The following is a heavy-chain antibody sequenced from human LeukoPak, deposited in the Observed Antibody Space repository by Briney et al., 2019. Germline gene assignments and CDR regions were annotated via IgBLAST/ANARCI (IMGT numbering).Heavy chain of an antibody. D-gene: IGHD5-18*01. CDR2: IYYSGNT. CDR1: GGSFSGYY. Sequence: SETLSLTCAVYGGSFSGYYWSWIRQPPGKGLEWIGYIYYSGNTNYNPSLKSRVTISVDTSKNQFSLKLSSVTAADTAVYYCARIVPYNYGYIDYWGQGTLVTVSS. CDR3: ARIVPYNYGYIDY. V-gene: IGHV4-59*01. J-gene: IGHJ4*02.